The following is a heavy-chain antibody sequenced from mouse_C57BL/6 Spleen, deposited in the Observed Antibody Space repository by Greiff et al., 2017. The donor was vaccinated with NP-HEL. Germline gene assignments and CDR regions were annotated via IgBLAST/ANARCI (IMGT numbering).Heavy chain of an antibody. D-gene: IGHD1-1*01. CDR3: AYYYGSSFAY. Sequence: PLHHPFSYLFNPFSSVKLSFKASGYTFTIYWMQWVKQRPGQGLYFIGEIDPSDSYTNYNQKFKGKATLTVDTSSSTAYMQLSSLTSEDSAVYYCAYYYGSSFAYWGQGTLVTVSA. CDR1: GYTFTIYW. J-gene: IGHJ3*01. CDR2: IDPSDSYT. V-gene: IGHV1-50*01.